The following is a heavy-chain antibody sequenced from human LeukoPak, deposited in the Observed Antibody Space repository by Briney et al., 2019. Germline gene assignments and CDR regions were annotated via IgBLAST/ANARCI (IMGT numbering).Heavy chain of an antibody. CDR2: INNSGST. CDR3: ARPRYSSSWYFDS. CDR1: GGSFSGYY. V-gene: IGHV4-34*01. D-gene: IGHD6-13*01. J-gene: IGHJ4*02. Sequence: SETLSLTCAVYGGSFSGYYWSWIRQPPGKGLEWIGEINNSGSTNYNPSLKSRVTMLVDTSKNQFSLKLNSVSAADTAVYYCARPRYSSSWYFDSWGQGTLVTVSS.